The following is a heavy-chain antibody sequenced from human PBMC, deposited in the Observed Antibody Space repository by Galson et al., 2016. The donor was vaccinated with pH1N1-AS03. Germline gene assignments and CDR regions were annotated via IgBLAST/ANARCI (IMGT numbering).Heavy chain of an antibody. CDR2: IYGFDNT. CDR1: GFIVNNHR. J-gene: IGHJ3*02. CDR3: VRGGWDGVSAPDI. Sequence: SLRLSCAASGFIVNNHRMSWVRQAPGKGLEWVSVIYGFDNTFYADSVKGRFTISRDNSKNTMYLQMNTLRTEDTAVYYCVRGGWDGVSAPDIWGHGTMVTVSS. V-gene: IGHV3-66*03. D-gene: IGHD1-26*01.